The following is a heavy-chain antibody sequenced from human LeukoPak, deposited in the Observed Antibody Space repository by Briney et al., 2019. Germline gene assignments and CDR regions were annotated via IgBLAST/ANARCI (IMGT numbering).Heavy chain of an antibody. J-gene: IGHJ3*02. V-gene: IGHV1-69*05. D-gene: IGHD3-10*01. CDR2: IIPIFGTA. CDR1: GGTFSSYA. CDR3: AREGRGDPGAFDI. Sequence: SVKVSCKASGGTFSSYAISWVRQAPGQGLERMGGIIPIFGTANYAQKFQGRVTITTDESTSTAYMELSSLRSEDTAVYYCAREGRGDPGAFDIWGQGTMVTVSS.